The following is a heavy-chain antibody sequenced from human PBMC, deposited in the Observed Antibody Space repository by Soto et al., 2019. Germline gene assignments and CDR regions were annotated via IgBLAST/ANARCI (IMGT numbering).Heavy chain of an antibody. CDR2: VSTNGAT. CDR1: DDFISSYY. J-gene: IGHJ6*02. Sequence: SETLSLTCTVSDDFISSYYWNWIRQPAGKGLEWIGRVSTNGATNYNPSLESLVTMSVDTSKNQFSLKLTSVTAADTAVYFCARADYEILSVSYAMDVWGQGTTVTVSS. V-gene: IGHV4-4*07. D-gene: IGHD3-9*01. CDR3: ARADYEILSVSYAMDV.